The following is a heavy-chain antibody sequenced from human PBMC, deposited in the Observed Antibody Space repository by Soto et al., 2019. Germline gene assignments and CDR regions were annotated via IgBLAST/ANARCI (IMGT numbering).Heavy chain of an antibody. D-gene: IGHD6-13*01. J-gene: IGHJ4*02. V-gene: IGHV6-1*01. Sequence: SQTLSLTCAISGDSVSGNSVAWNWIRQSPSRGLEWLGRTYYRSKWYNDYAVSAKSRISNNPYTSKNQFSLQLNSVTPDDTAVYYCARAMTAAGTGYDYWGQGTLVTVSS. CDR3: ARAMTAAGTGYDY. CDR2: TYYRSKWYN. CDR1: GDSVSGNSVA.